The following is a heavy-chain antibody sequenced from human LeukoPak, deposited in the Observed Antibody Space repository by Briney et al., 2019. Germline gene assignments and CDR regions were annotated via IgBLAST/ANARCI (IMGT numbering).Heavy chain of an antibody. J-gene: IGHJ6*02. Sequence: SETLSLTCAVYGGSFGGYYWSWIRQPPGKGLEWIGEINHSGSTNYNPSLKSRVTISVDTSKNQFSLKLSSVTAADTAVYYCARDAPIRRRYYYGMDVWGQGTLVTVSS. CDR1: GGSFGGYY. CDR2: INHSGST. V-gene: IGHV4-34*01. CDR3: ARDAPIRRRYYYGMDV.